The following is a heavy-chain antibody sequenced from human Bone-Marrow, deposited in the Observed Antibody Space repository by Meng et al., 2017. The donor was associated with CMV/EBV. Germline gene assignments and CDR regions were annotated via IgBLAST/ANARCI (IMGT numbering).Heavy chain of an antibody. D-gene: IGHD5-18*01. CDR1: GFSFDDYG. Sequence: GGSLRLSCVASGFSFDDYGMTWVRQAPGKGLEWVSGIHWNGGGAGYADSVKGRFTISRDNAKNSLFLHMISLRVEDTALYYCARARRPYSYGYGTWYYDMDVWGQGIAVTVSS. J-gene: IGHJ6*01. CDR3: ARARRPYSYGYGTWYYDMDV. V-gene: IGHV3-20*04. CDR2: IHWNGGGA.